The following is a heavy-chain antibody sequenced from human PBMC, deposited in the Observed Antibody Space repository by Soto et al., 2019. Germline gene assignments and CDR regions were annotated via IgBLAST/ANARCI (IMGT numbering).Heavy chain of an antibody. Sequence: GASVKVSCKASGYTFTSYYMHWVRQAPGQGLEWMGIINPSGGSTSYAQKFQGRVTMTRDTSTSTVYMELSSLRSEDTAVYYCARGIAAAGTPLGWFDPWGQGTLVTVS. CDR3: ARGIAAAGTPLGWFDP. CDR2: INPSGGST. J-gene: IGHJ5*02. V-gene: IGHV1-46*03. D-gene: IGHD6-13*01. CDR1: GYTFTSYY.